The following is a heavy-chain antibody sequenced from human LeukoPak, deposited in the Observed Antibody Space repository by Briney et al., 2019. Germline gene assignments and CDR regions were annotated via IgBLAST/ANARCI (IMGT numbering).Heavy chain of an antibody. V-gene: IGHV1-3*03. D-gene: IGHD4-11*01. J-gene: IGHJ4*02. Sequence: ASVKVSCKASGYTFTNYAMHWVRQAPGQRLEWMGWINAGNGNTEYSQEFQGRVTITRDTSATTAYMELRSLRSGDTAVYYCARKDDYSNYGRGVYWGQGTLVTVSS. CDR3: ARKDDYSNYGRGVY. CDR2: INAGNGNT. CDR1: GYTFTNYA.